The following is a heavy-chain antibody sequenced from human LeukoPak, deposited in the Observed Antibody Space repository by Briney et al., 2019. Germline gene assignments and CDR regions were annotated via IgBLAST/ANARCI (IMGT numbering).Heavy chain of an antibody. D-gene: IGHD3-22*01. CDR1: GFTFSDYY. J-gene: IGHJ4*02. CDR2: ISSSGSTI. Sequence: GGSLRLSCAASGFTFSDYYMSWIRQAPGKGLEWVSYISSSGSTIYYADSVKGRFTISRDNAKNSLYLQMNSLRAEDTAVHYCAGDPGEVYYYDSSGSFDYWGQGTLVTVSS. V-gene: IGHV3-11*01. CDR3: AGDPGEVYYYDSSGSFDY.